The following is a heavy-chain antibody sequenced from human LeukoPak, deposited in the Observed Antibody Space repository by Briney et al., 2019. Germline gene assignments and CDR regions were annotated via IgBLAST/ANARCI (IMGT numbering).Heavy chain of an antibody. D-gene: IGHD3-22*01. J-gene: IGHJ4*02. Sequence: ASVKVSCKASEYTFTDYFIHWVRQAPGQGLEWMGWINPNSGDTNYTQKFQGRVTMTRDTSISTAYMELSRLRSDDTAVYYCASARYSYGSSGLFDYWGQGTLVTVSS. V-gene: IGHV1-2*02. CDR1: EYTFTDYF. CDR3: ASARYSYGSSGLFDY. CDR2: INPNSGDT.